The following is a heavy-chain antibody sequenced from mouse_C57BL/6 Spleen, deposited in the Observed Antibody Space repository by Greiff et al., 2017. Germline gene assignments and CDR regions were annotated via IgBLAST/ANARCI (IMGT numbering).Heavy chain of an antibody. D-gene: IGHD3-3*01. CDR1: GYTFTSYW. J-gene: IGHJ2*01. CDR2: IYPGNSDT. CDR3: TRSRNFLGQWGYYFDY. V-gene: IGHV1-5*01. Sequence: VQLQQSGTVLARPGASVKMSCKTSGYTFTSYWMHWVKQRPGQGLERIGAIYPGNSDTSYNQKFKGKAKLTAVTSASTAYMELSSLTNEDSAVYYCTRSRNFLGQWGYYFDYWGQGTTLTVSS.